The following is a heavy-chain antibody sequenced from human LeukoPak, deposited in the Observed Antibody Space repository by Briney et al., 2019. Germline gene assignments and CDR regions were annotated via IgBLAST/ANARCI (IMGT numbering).Heavy chain of an antibody. CDR2: ISGSASST. Sequence: PGGSLRLSCAASGFTFSNYAMSWVRQAPGKGLEWVSAISGSASSTYHADSVKGRFTISRDNSKNTLYLQMNSLRAEDTAVYYCAKRLAAAGSYYQHYYMDVWGKGTTVTISS. J-gene: IGHJ6*03. V-gene: IGHV3-23*01. CDR1: GFTFSNYA. CDR3: AKRLAAAGSYYQHYYMDV. D-gene: IGHD6-13*01.